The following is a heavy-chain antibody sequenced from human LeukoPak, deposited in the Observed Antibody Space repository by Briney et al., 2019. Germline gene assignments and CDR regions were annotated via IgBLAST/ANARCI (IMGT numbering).Heavy chain of an antibody. CDR1: GFTFSSYW. J-gene: IGHJ4*02. D-gene: IGHD6-13*01. Sequence: QPGGSLRLSCAASGFTFSSYWMSWVRQAPGKGLEWVANMKYDGSENYYVDSVKGRFTISRDNAKNSLYLQMNSLRAEDTAVYYCARDIEAAGLFLDYWGQGTLVTVSS. V-gene: IGHV3-7*01. CDR2: MKYDGSEN. CDR3: ARDIEAAGLFLDY.